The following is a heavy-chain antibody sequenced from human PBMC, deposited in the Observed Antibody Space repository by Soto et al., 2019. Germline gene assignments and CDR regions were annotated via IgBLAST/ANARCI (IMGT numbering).Heavy chain of an antibody. CDR3: AKDFIANNGVWEAFDM. Sequence: GGSLRLSCVASGFNFAAYAMSWVRQAPGKGLQWVSGLVGSGDDKTYAESVRGRFSVSRDNSRNTLFLQMNSVRAEDTAIYYCAKDFIANNGVWEAFDMWGQGTKVTVSS. V-gene: IGHV3-23*01. CDR1: GFNFAAYA. J-gene: IGHJ3*02. D-gene: IGHD2-8*01. CDR2: LVGSGDDK.